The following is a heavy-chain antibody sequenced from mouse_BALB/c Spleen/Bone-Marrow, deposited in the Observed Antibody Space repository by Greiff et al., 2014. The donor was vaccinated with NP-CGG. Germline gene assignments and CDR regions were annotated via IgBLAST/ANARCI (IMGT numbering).Heavy chain of an antibody. Sequence: EVKLEESGGGLVQPGGSLRLPCATSGFTFTDYYMSWVRQPPGKALEWLGFIRNKANGYTTEYSASVKGRFTISRDNSQSILYLQMNTLRAEDSATYYCARDRRYDLAWFAYWGQGTLVTVSA. J-gene: IGHJ3*01. D-gene: IGHD2-14*01. CDR1: GFTFTDYY. CDR3: ARDRRYDLAWFAY. V-gene: IGHV7-3*02. CDR2: IRNKANGYTT.